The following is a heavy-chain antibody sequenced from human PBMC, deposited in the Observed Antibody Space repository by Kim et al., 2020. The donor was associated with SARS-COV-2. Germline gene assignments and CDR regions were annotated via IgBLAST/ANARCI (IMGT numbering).Heavy chain of an antibody. CDR2: IYHSGST. D-gene: IGHD3-10*01. CDR3: ARAVVYYGSGSYYIQFDPNNRDLDY. J-gene: IGHJ4*02. Sequence: LRETLSLTCAVSGGSISSSNWWSWVRQPPGKGLEWIGEIYHSGSTNYNPSLKSRVTISVDKSKNQFSLKLSSVTAADTAVYYCARAVVYYGSGSYYIQFDPNNRDLDYWGQGTLVTVSS. CDR1: GGSISSSNW. V-gene: IGHV4-4*02.